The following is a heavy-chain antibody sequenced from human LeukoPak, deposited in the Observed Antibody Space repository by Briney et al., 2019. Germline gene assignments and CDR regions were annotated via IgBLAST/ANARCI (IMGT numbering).Heavy chain of an antibody. J-gene: IGHJ6*02. CDR3: ARDGRHGLTYYYGMDV. Sequence: SETLSLTCSVSGYPISSAYYWGWIRQPPGKGLEWIGSIYHSGSTYYNPSLKSRVTISVDTSKNQFSLKLSSVTAADTAVYYCARDGRHGLTYYYGMDVWGQGTTVTVSS. CDR2: IYHSGST. V-gene: IGHV4-38-2*02. D-gene: IGHD4/OR15-4a*01. CDR1: GYPISSAYY.